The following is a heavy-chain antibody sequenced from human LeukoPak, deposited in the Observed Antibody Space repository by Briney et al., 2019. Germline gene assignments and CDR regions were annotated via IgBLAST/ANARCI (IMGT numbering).Heavy chain of an antibody. V-gene: IGHV3-23*01. D-gene: IGHD3-22*01. CDR3: ARDQGSSGYYLEYFQH. CDR2: IGGSGFDT. Sequence: GGSLRLSCAASGFTFKTYAMSWVRQAPGKGLEWVSTIGGSGFDTYYADSVKGRFTISRDNSKNTLYLQMNSLRAEDTAVYYCARDQGSSGYYLEYFQHWGQGTLVTLSS. CDR1: GFTFKTYA. J-gene: IGHJ1*01.